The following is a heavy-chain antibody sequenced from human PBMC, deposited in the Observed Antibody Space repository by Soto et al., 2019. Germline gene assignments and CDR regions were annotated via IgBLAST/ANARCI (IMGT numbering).Heavy chain of an antibody. CDR3: VTDEDGNFFHH. CDR1: GGSISSYY. CDR2: IYHSGST. V-gene: IGHV4-59*01. Sequence: PSETLSLTCTVSGGSISSYYWSWIRQTAGKGLEWLAYIYHSGSTNYNPSLKGRVTISIDTSRNQFSLKLTSVTAADTGIYYCVTDEDGNFFHHWGQGTLVTVSS. J-gene: IGHJ4*02. D-gene: IGHD4-17*01.